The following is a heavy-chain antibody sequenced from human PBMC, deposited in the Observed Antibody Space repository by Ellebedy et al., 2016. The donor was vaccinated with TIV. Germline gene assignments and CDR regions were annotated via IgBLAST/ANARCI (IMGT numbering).Heavy chain of an antibody. Sequence: SETLSLTCTVSGGSISTNYYWGWIRQPPGKGLEWIGSIYYSGNTYYNPSLMSRVTISVDTSKNQFSLELSSVTGADTAVYHCARRATHDAFDIWGQGTMVTVSS. CDR1: GGSISTNYY. CDR3: ARRATHDAFDI. V-gene: IGHV4-39*01. CDR2: IYYSGNT. J-gene: IGHJ3*02. D-gene: IGHD5-12*01.